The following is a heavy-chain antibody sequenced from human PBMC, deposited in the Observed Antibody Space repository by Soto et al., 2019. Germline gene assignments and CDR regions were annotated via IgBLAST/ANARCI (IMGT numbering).Heavy chain of an antibody. CDR1: GGSISSGDYY. Sequence: NPSETLSLTCTVSGGSISSGDYYWSWIRQPPGKGLEWIGYIYYSGSTYYNPSLKSRVTISVDTSKNQFSLKLSSVTAADTAVYYCARVGGKQSYYYYGMDVWGQGTTVTVSS. V-gene: IGHV4-30-4*01. J-gene: IGHJ6*02. D-gene: IGHD1-26*01. CDR3: ARVGGKQSYYYYGMDV. CDR2: IYYSGST.